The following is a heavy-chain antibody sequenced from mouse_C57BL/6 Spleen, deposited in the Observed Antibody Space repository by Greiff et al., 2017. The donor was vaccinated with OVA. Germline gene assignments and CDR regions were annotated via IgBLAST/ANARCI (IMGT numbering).Heavy chain of an antibody. V-gene: IGHV1-82*01. CDR3: AREANYYGSSYFDY. Sequence: QVQLKQSGPELVKPGASVTISCKASGYAFSSSWMNWVKQRPGKGLEWIGRIYPGDGDTNYNGKFKGKATLTADKSSSTAYMQLSSLTSEDSAVYFCAREANYYGSSYFDYWGQGTTLTVSS. CDR2: IYPGDGDT. J-gene: IGHJ2*01. CDR1: GYAFSSSW. D-gene: IGHD1-1*01.